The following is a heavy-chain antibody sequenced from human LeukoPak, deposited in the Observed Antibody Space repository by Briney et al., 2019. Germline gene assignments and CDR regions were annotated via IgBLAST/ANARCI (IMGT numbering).Heavy chain of an antibody. D-gene: IGHD2-2*02. CDR1: GFTFSSYS. CDR2: ISSSSSYI. CDR3: ARTHGRYCSSTSCYMGAFDI. Sequence: GGSLRLSCAASGFTFSSYSMNWVRQAPGKGLEWVSPISSSSSYIYYADSVKGRFTISRDNAKNSLYLQMNSLRAEDTAVYYCARTHGRYCSSTSCYMGAFDIWGQGTMVTVSS. J-gene: IGHJ3*02. V-gene: IGHV3-21*01.